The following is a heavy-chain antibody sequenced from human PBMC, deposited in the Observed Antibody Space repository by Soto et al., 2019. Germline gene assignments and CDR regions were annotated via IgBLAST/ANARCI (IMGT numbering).Heavy chain of an antibody. J-gene: IGHJ4*02. CDR3: ARVCKTYYYDSSPDY. CDR1: GFTFMDYY. CDR2: ISSSGSTI. V-gene: IGHV3-11*01. Sequence: QVQLVESGGGWVKPGGSLRLSFAASGFTFMDYYMSWFRQAPGKGLGWVSYISSSGSTIYYADSVKGRFTISRDNAKNSLYLQMNSLRAEDTAVYYCARVCKTYYYDSSPDYWGQGTLVTVSS. D-gene: IGHD3-22*01.